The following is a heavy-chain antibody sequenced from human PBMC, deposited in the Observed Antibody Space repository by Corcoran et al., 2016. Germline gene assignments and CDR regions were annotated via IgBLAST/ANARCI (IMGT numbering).Heavy chain of an antibody. CDR2: IDWDDDK. CDR3: ARTRWDAYYFDY. CDR1: GFSLSTSGMR. Sequence: QVTLKESGPALVKPTPTLTLTCTFSGFSLSTSGMRVSWIRQPPGQALEWLARIDWDDDKFYSTSLKTRLTISKDTSQNQVVLTMTNMDPVDTATYDCARTRWDAYYFDYWGQGTLVTVSA. V-gene: IGHV2-70*04. J-gene: IGHJ4*02. D-gene: IGHD1-26*01.